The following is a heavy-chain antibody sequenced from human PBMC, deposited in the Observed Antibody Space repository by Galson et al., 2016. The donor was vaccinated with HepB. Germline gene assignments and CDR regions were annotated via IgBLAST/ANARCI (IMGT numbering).Heavy chain of an antibody. CDR1: GFSISRHA. Sequence: SLRLSCAASGFSISRHAMHWVRQAPGKGLEWVALIFYDASKKYYADSVKGSFTISRDTSKNTLYLQMNSLRAEDTAVYYCAKEGGAIGYAFEIWGQGTMVTVSS. CDR2: IFYDASKK. D-gene: IGHD2-21*01. J-gene: IGHJ3*02. V-gene: IGHV3-30-3*01. CDR3: AKEGGAIGYAFEI.